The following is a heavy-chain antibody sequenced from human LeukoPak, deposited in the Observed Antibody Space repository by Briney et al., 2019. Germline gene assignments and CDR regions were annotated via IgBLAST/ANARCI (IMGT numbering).Heavy chain of an antibody. J-gene: IGHJ4*02. CDR2: INHSGST. CDR3: ARPLSSWAPAFDY. CDR1: GGSFSGYY. D-gene: IGHD6-13*01. V-gene: IGHV4-34*01. Sequence: SETLSLTCAVYGGSFSGYYWSWIRQPPGKGLEWIGEINHSGSTNYNPSLKSRVTISVDTSKNQFSLKLSSVTAADTAVYYCARPLSSWAPAFDYWGQGTLVTVSS.